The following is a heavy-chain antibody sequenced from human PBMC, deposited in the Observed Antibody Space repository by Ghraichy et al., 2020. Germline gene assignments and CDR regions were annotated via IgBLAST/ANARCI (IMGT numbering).Heavy chain of an antibody. Sequence: GSLRLSCAASGFTFSSYWMSWVRQAPGKGLEYVASIRQDGSETYYVDSVKGRFTISRDNAKSSLSLQMNSLRVEDTAVYYCARGDLHWAWYLALWGRGALVTVSS. J-gene: IGHJ2*01. CDR2: IRQDGSET. CDR3: ARGDLHWAWYLAL. D-gene: IGHD7-27*01. V-gene: IGHV3-7*02. CDR1: GFTFSSYW.